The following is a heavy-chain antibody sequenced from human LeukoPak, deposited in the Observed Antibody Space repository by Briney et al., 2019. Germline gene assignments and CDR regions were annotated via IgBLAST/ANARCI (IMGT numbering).Heavy chain of an antibody. D-gene: IGHD3-22*01. V-gene: IGHV3-23*01. CDR1: GFTFSTYA. J-gene: IGHJ4*02. Sequence: AGGSLRLSCAASGFTFSTYAVNWVRQAPGKGLEWVSTISGSGDSTYYADSVKGRFTISRDNSKDTLYLQMNSLRAEDTAVYYCAKEDYDSSGYYYGIDYWGQGTLVTVSS. CDR2: ISGSGDST. CDR3: AKEDYDSSGYYYGIDY.